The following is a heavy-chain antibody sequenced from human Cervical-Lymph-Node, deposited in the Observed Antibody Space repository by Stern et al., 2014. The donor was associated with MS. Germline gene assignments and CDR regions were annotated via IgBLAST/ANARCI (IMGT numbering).Heavy chain of an antibody. CDR3: ARIKFGDYDYGMDV. V-gene: IGHV2-70*15. D-gene: IGHD3-16*01. Sequence: QVTLKESGPALVKPTETLTLTCTVSGVSLSTGGMCVSWIRQPPGKPLEWLARIDWDDDEYYRTSLKTRLTISKDTSKNQVVLTMTDMDPVDTATYYCARIKFGDYDYGMDVWGQGTTVTVSS. J-gene: IGHJ6*02. CDR2: IDWDDDE. CDR1: GVSLSTGGMC.